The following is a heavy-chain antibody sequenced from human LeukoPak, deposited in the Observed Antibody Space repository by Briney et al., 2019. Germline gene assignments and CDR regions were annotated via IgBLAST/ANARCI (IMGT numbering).Heavy chain of an antibody. D-gene: IGHD2-2*02. J-gene: IGHJ4*02. CDR1: GLTISSYS. V-gene: IGHV3-48*01. CDR3: AKEYTFHYSRIDY. Sequence: GGSLRLSCAASGLTISSYSMNWVRQAPGKGLQWVSYISSSSSTIYYADSVKGRFTISRDNSKNTLYLQMNSLRAEDTAVYYCAKEYTFHYSRIDYWGQGTLVTVSS. CDR2: ISSSSSTI.